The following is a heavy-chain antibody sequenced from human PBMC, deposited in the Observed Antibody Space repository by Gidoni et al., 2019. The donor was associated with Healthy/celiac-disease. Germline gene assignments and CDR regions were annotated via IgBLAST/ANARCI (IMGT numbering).Heavy chain of an antibody. CDR2: IYTSGST. CDR1: GGSISSGSYY. V-gene: IGHV4-61*02. D-gene: IGHD1-26*01. Sequence: QVQLQESGPGLVKPSQTLSTTGTVSGGSISSGSYYWSWIRQPAGKGLEWIGRIYTSGSTTYNPSLKSRVTISVDTSKNQFSLKRSSVTAADTAVYYCARGSSIVGATDYYFDYWGQGTLVTVSS. CDR3: ARGSSIVGATDYYFDY. J-gene: IGHJ4*02.